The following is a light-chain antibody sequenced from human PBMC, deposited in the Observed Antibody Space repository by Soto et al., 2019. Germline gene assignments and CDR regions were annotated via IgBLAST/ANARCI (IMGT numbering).Light chain of an antibody. CDR3: QSFDNSLTAWV. V-gene: IGLV1-40*01. CDR2: GDN. Sequence: QSVLTQPPSVSGAPGQRVTISCTGSSSNFGAGYDVHWYQQFPGTAPKLLIYGDNNRPSGVPDRFSGSKSGTSASLAITGLQAEDEADYYCQSFDNSLTAWVFGGGTQLTVL. J-gene: IGLJ3*02. CDR1: SSNFGAGYD.